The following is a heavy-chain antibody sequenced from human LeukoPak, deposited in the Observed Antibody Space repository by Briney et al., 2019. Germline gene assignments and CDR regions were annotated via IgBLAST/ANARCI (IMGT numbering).Heavy chain of an antibody. Sequence: WGSLTLTCSGSVFTFSSIALRRLRQAPGKGLEWVSGVSYTRVATYYADSVKGRFTISRDDSQNILYLQMNGLRAEDTAVYFLPQVFPERETSSTYSYFDTWGQGTMVTVSS. J-gene: IGHJ3*02. CDR1: VFTFSSIA. V-gene: IGHV3-23*01. CDR3: PQVFPERETSSTYSYFDT. CDR2: VSYTRVAT. D-gene: IGHD5-18*01.